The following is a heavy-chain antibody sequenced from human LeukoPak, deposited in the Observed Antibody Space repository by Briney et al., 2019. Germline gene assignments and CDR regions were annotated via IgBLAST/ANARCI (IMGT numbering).Heavy chain of an antibody. J-gene: IGHJ4*02. D-gene: IGHD3-22*01. Sequence: GGSLRLSCAASGFTFSSYWMHWVRQAPGKGLVWVSRINIDGSSSGYADSVKGRFTISRDNAKNTLYLQMNSLRAEDTAVYYCARGLYNYDRSGYPHWGQGTLVTVSS. CDR1: GFTFSSYW. V-gene: IGHV3-74*01. CDR2: INIDGSSS. CDR3: ARGLYNYDRSGYPH.